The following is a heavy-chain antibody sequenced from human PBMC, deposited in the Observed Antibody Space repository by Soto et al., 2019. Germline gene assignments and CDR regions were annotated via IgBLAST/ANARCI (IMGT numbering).Heavy chain of an antibody. D-gene: IGHD6-19*01. V-gene: IGHV4-59*08. CDR1: GDSISDYF. Sequence: SSETLSLTCTVSGDSISDYFWSWIRQPPGKGLEWIGFIRYSGSTSYKPSLNSRVTISLDTSKSQFSLKLSSVTAADTAVYYCATTAQNEVTGTVLHYWGQGTLVTVSS. J-gene: IGHJ4*02. CDR2: IRYSGST. CDR3: ATTAQNEVTGTVLHY.